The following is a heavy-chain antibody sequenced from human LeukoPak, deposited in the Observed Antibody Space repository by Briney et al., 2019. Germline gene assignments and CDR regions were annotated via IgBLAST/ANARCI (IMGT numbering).Heavy chain of an antibody. CDR3: TTGGF. Sequence: GGSLRLSCSVSGFTFKEAWMSWVRQGPGRGLEWVGRIKPKIDGGARDYAAPVKGRFVISAVDSTNMLYLDMNRLQSEDTGVYYCTTGGFWGRGTLVTVSS. CDR1: GFTFKEAW. V-gene: IGHV3-15*01. D-gene: IGHD3-3*01. CDR2: IKPKIDGGAR. J-gene: IGHJ4*02.